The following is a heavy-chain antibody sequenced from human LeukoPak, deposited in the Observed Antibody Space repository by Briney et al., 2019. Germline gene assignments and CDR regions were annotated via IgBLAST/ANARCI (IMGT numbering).Heavy chain of an antibody. V-gene: IGHV3-23*01. J-gene: IGHJ4*02. CDR2: LNTDGAWI. CDR3: AKHYYDSSGYYKRTFDY. Sequence: GGSLRLSCAASGFTFRSYVMSWVRLAPGKGLEWVSGLNTDGAWIYYADSVKGRFTISRDNSKDTLFLQMNSLRAEDTAVYYCAKHYYDSSGYYKRTFDYWGQGTLVTVSS. CDR1: GFTFRSYV. D-gene: IGHD3-22*01.